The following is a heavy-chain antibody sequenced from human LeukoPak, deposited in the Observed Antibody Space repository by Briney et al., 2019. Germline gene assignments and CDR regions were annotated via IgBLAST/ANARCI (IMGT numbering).Heavy chain of an antibody. V-gene: IGHV3-74*01. CDR3: ATECGGDCYYGFDY. CDR2: INSDGSST. CDR1: GFTFSSYW. D-gene: IGHD2-21*02. J-gene: IGHJ4*02. Sequence: GGSLRLSCAASGFTFSSYWMHWVRQAPGKGLVWVSRINSDGSSTYYADSVKGRFTISRDNSKNTLYLQMNSLRAEDTAVYYCATECGGDCYYGFDYWGQGTLVTVSS.